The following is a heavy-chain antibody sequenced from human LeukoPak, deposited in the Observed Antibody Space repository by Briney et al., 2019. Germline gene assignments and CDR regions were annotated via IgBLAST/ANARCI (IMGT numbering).Heavy chain of an antibody. V-gene: IGHV3-23*01. J-gene: IGHJ4*02. Sequence: GGSLRLSYAPSGFTFSSYAMSWVRQAPGKGLEWVAVISGGGSGTYYADSVRGRFTISRDNSKNTLYLQMNSLRAEDTAAYYCARDHYGSSGYYYFDYWGQGTLVTVSS. D-gene: IGHD3-22*01. CDR1: GFTFSSYA. CDR3: ARDHYGSSGYYYFDY. CDR2: ISGGGSGT.